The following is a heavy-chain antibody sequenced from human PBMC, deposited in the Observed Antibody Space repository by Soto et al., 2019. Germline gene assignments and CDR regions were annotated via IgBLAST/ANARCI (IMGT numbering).Heavy chain of an antibody. D-gene: IGHD2-2*01. V-gene: IGHV1-2*02. CDR1: GHTFTGYY. CDR3: ASGKAIDAEIYNGFDP. CDR2: INHNSGGT. Sequence: QVQPVQSGAEVKNPGASVKISCKASGHTFTGYYIHWVRQSPGQGLEWMERINHNSGGTGYGQKCQGRVTMTRDTSISTVYMDLPRLRSADTAVYYSASGKAIDAEIYNGFDPWGQGTQVTVSS. J-gene: IGHJ5*02.